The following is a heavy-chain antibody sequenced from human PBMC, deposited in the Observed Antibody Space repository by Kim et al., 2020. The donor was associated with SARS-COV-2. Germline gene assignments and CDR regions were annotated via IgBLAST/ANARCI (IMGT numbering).Heavy chain of an antibody. D-gene: IGHD5-12*01. CDR3: ARDGWLRLPVDY. J-gene: IGHJ4*02. V-gene: IGHV3-21*01. Sequence: YTDSVKCRFTISRDNAKNSLYLQMNSLRAEDTAVYYCARDGWLRLPVDYWGQGTLVTVSS.